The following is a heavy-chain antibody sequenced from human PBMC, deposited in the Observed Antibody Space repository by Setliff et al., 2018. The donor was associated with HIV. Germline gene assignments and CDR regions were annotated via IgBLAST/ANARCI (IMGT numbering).Heavy chain of an antibody. J-gene: IGHJ4*02. Sequence: SETLSLTCTVSGGSISSYYWSWIRQPPGKGLEWIGYIYYSGSTNYNPSPKSRVTISVDTSKNHFSLKLHSVTAADTAVYYCAQLGMVDDFDYWGQGTLVTVSS. D-gene: IGHD1-1*01. V-gene: IGHV4-59*01. CDR2: IYYSGST. CDR3: AQLGMVDDFDY. CDR1: GGSISSYY.